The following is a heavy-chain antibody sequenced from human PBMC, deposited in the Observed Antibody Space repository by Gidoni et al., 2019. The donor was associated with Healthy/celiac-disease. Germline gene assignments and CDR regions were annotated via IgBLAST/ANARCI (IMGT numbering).Heavy chain of an antibody. CDR1: GGSISSSNW. Sequence: QVQLQESGPGLVKPSGTLSLTCAVSGGSISSSNWWSWVRQPPGKGLEWIGEIYHSGSTNYNPSLKSRVTISGDKSKNQFSLKLSSVTAADTAVYYCARRPSPVTPAVEDYWGQGTLVTVSS. CDR2: IYHSGST. J-gene: IGHJ4*02. CDR3: ARRPSPVTPAVEDY. D-gene: IGHD4-4*01. V-gene: IGHV4-4*02.